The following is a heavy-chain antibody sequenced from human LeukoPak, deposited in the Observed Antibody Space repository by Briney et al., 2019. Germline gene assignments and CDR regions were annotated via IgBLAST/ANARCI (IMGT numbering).Heavy chain of an antibody. J-gene: IGHJ5*02. Sequence: GGSPRLSCAASGFTFSSYSMNWVRQAPGKRLEWVSSISSSSSYIYYADSVKGRFTISRDNAKNSLYLQMNSLRAEDTAVYYCARVIAVAGLYWFDPWGQGTLVTVSS. D-gene: IGHD6-19*01. CDR2: ISSSSSYI. CDR3: ARVIAVAGLYWFDP. CDR1: GFTFSSYS. V-gene: IGHV3-21*01.